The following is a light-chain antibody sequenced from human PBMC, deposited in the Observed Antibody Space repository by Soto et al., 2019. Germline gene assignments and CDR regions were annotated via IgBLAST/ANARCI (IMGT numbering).Light chain of an antibody. V-gene: IGKV1-5*01. J-gene: IGKJ1*01. Sequence: DIQMTQSPSTLSASVGDRVTITCRASQSISSWLAWYQQKPGKAPKLLIYDASSLESGVPSRFSGSGSGTEFTLNISSLQPDDFGTYYCQQYNSYSGTFGQGTKVDIK. CDR3: QQYNSYSGT. CDR2: DAS. CDR1: QSISSW.